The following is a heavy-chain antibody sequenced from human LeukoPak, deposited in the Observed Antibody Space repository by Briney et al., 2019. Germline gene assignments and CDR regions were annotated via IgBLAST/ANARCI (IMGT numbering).Heavy chain of an antibody. J-gene: IGHJ4*02. V-gene: IGHV3-48*03. Sequence: TGGSLRLSCAASGFTFSGYAMNWVRQAPGKGLEWVSYISSSGSTIYYADSVKGRFTISRDNAKNSLYLQMNSLRAEDTAVYYCARDSHSQVTGGIGYWGQGTLVTVSS. CDR3: ARDSHSQVTGGIGY. CDR1: GFTFSGYA. D-gene: IGHD2-21*02. CDR2: ISSSGSTI.